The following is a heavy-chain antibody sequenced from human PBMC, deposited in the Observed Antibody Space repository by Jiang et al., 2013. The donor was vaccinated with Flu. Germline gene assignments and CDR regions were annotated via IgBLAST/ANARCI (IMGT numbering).Heavy chain of an antibody. D-gene: IGHD1-26*01. CDR3: AHRPWGGSPRGWFDP. CDR2: IYWNDDK. V-gene: IGHV2-5*01. J-gene: IGHJ5*02. CDR1: GFSLSTSGVG. Sequence: PTQTLTLTCTFSGFSLSTSGVGVGWIRQPPGKALEWLALIYWNDDKRYSPSLKSRLTITKDTSKNQVVLTMTNMDPVDTATYYCAHRPWGGSPRGWFDPWGQGTLVTVSS.